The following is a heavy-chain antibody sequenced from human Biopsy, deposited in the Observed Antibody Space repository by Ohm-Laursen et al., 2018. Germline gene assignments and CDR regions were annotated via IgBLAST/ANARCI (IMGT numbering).Heavy chain of an antibody. CDR2: VYFTGST. J-gene: IGHJ6*02. CDR1: GDSIRSYY. D-gene: IGHD2-15*01. V-gene: IGHV4-59*01. Sequence: SDTLSLTCSVSGDSIRSYYWSWIRQTPEKGLEWIGHVYFTGSTNSNPSLKSRVTISVDTSRGRFSLTLSSVTAADTAIYYCARDRQGDSYMDVWGQGTTVIVSS. CDR3: ARDRQGDSYMDV.